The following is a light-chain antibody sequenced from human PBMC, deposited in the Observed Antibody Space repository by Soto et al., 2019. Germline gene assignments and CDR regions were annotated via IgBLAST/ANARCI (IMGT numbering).Light chain of an antibody. CDR1: SSDVGSYNR. CDR2: EVT. CDR3: SSYTRTSTYV. Sequence: QSALTQPPSVSGSPGQSVSISCTGTSSDVGSYNRVSWYQQPPGTAPKLIIYEVTKRPSGVPDRFAGSKSGNSASLTISGLQAEDEADYYCSSYTRTSTYVFGTGTKVTVL. V-gene: IGLV2-18*02. J-gene: IGLJ1*01.